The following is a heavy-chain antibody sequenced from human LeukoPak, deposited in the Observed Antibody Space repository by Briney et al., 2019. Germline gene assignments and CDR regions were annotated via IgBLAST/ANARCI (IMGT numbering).Heavy chain of an antibody. CDR2: INHSGST. D-gene: IGHD3-9*01. Sequence: SETLSLTCAVYGGSFRGYHWSWIRQPPGKGLEWIGEINHSGSTNYNPSLKSRVTISVDTSKNQFSLKLSSVTAADTAVYYCARHVYYDILTGLYYFDYWGQGTLVTVSS. CDR3: ARHVYYDILTGLYYFDY. J-gene: IGHJ4*02. CDR1: GGSFRGYH. V-gene: IGHV4-34*01.